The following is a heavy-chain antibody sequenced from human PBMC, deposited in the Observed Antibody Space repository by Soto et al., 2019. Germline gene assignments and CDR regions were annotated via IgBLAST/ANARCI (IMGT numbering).Heavy chain of an antibody. Sequence: ASVKVSCKASGYTFTSYAMHWVRQAPGQRLEWMGWINAGNGNTKYSQKFQGRVTITRDTSANTAYMELSSLRSEDTAVYYCARTFVVVTDFDYWGQGTLVTVSS. CDR1: GYTFTSYA. J-gene: IGHJ4*02. CDR2: INAGNGNT. D-gene: IGHD2-21*02. CDR3: ARTFVVVTDFDY. V-gene: IGHV1-3*01.